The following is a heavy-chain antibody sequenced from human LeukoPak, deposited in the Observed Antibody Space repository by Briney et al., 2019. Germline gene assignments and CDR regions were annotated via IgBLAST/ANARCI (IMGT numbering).Heavy chain of an antibody. CDR2: IRYDGNTI. Sequence: GGSLRLSCAASGFTFSSYAMHWVRQAPGKGLEWVGFIRYDGNTIYYADSVKGRFTISRDNAKNSLYLQMNSLRTEDTAVYYCARMSSVRGALEGYWGQGTLVTVSS. V-gene: IGHV3-30*02. CDR3: ARMSSVRGALEGY. D-gene: IGHD3-10*01. J-gene: IGHJ4*02. CDR1: GFTFSSYA.